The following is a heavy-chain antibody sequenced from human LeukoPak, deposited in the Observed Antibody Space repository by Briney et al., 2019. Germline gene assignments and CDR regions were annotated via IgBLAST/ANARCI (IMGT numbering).Heavy chain of an antibody. V-gene: IGHV3-21*01. D-gene: IGHD3-10*02. Sequence: GGSLRLSCAASGFTFSTYSMNWVRQAPGKGLEWVSSISSSSSYIHYADPVKGRFTISRDNAKNSLFLQMNSLRAEDTAVYYCAELGITMIGGVWGKGTTVTISS. CDR3: AELGITMIGGV. CDR1: GFTFSTYS. J-gene: IGHJ6*04. CDR2: ISSSSSYI.